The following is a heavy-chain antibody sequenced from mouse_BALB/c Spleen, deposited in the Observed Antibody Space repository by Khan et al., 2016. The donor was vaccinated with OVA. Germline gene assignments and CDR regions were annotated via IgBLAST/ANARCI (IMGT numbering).Heavy chain of an antibody. D-gene: IGHD2-12*01. Sequence: QVQLQQPGPELVKPGTSVKMSCKASGYTFTDYVISWVKQRTGQGLEWIGEIYPGSGSTYYNGKFKGKATLTADKSSNKAYMQLSSLTSEDSAVYFWARSDDGAWCAYWGQGTLVTVSA. CDR3: ARSDDGAWCAY. CDR1: GYTFTDYV. V-gene: IGHV1-77*01. J-gene: IGHJ3*01. CDR2: IYPGSGST.